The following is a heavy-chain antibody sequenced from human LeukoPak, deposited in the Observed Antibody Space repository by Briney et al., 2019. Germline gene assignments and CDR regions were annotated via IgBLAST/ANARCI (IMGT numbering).Heavy chain of an antibody. CDR2: ISGYNGNT. Sequence: ASVKVSCKASSYSFTRYGISWVRQAPGQGLEWMGWISGYNGNTNYAQKFLGRVSMTADTSTSTAYMELRSLTSDDTAVYYCARGGRGTYYYFDLGGRGPLVPVSS. CDR3: ARGGRGTYYYFDL. CDR1: SYSFTRYG. V-gene: IGHV1-18*01. D-gene: IGHD3-10*01. J-gene: IGHJ4*02.